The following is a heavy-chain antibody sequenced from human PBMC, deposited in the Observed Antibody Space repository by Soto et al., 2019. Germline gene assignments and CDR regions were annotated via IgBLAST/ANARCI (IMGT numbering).Heavy chain of an antibody. V-gene: IGHV1-69*01. CDR3: SRAHGSSWYNWFDP. CDR2: IIPLFGTT. D-gene: IGHD6-13*01. CDR1: GGTFSSYG. J-gene: IGHJ5*02. Sequence: QVLLVQSGAELKKPGSSVKVSCKASGGTFSSYGISWVRQAPGQGLEWMGGIIPLFGTTNYAQKFRGRVTVTSDESTSTVYMELSSLRFEDTAIFYCSRAHGSSWYNWFDPWGQGTLVTVSS.